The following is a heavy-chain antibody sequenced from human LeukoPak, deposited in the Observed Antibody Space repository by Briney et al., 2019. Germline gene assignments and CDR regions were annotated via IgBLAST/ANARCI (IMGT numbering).Heavy chain of an antibody. Sequence: SETLSLTCTVSGGSISSSSYYWGWIRQPPGKGLEWIGSIYYSGSTYYNPSLKSRVTISVDTSKNQFSLKLSSVTAADTAVYYCARYVSRTLYSSGWYGARQPHYYFDYWGQGTLVTVSS. D-gene: IGHD6-19*01. CDR2: IYYSGST. J-gene: IGHJ4*02. CDR3: ARYVSRTLYSSGWYGARQPHYYFDY. CDR1: GGSISSSSYY. V-gene: IGHV4-39*01.